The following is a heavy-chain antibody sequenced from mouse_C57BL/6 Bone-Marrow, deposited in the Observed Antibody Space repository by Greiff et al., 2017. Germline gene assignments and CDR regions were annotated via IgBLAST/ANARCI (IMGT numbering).Heavy chain of an antibody. CDR3: VRKSSIDFYWYFDV. CDR1: GFSFNTYA. CDR2: IRSKSNNYAT. D-gene: IGHD2-3*01. J-gene: IGHJ1*03. V-gene: IGHV10-1*01. Sequence: EVMLVESGGGLVQPKGSLKLSCAASGFSFNTYAMNWVRQAPGKGLEWVARIRSKSNNYATYYADSVKDRFTISRDDSESMLYLQMNNLKTEDTAMYYCVRKSSIDFYWYFDVWGTGTTVTVSS.